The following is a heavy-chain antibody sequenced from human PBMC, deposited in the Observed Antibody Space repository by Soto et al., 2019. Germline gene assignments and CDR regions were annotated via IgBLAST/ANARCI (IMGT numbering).Heavy chain of an antibody. V-gene: IGHV4-4*02. CDR3: ARDQGAGYYYYYGMDV. J-gene: IGHJ6*02. CDR2: IYLSGST. CDR1: RGSNISSNC. Sequence: SDTLFINCAVFRGSNISSNCWSTVHQLPGKVLEWIGEIYLSGSTNYNPSLKSRVSISVFKSKNQFSLKLSSVTAADTAVYYCARDQGAGYYYYYGMDVWGQGTTVT. D-gene: IGHD6-19*01.